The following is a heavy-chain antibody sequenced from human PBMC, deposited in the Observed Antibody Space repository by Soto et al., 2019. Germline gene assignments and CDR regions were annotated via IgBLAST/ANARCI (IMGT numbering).Heavy chain of an antibody. CDR3: VKGEYYYDTTGYYPFDH. D-gene: IGHD3-22*01. CDR1: GFTFSFYA. Sequence: EVQLVESGGGLVQPGGSLRLSCSASGFTFSFYAMHWVRQAPGKGLEFVSAISTDGGNTHYADSVKGRFTISRDNSKNTQYRQMSSLTAEDTAVYYCVKGEYYYDTTGYYPFDHWGQGTLVIVSS. V-gene: IGHV3-64D*06. J-gene: IGHJ4*02. CDR2: ISTDGGNT.